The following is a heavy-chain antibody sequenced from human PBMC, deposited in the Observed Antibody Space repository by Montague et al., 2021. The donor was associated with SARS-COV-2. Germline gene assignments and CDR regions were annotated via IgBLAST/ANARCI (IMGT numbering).Heavy chain of an antibody. CDR1: GFSLTTSRVG. V-gene: IGHV2-70*11. CDR2: IDWDDDI. D-gene: IGHD1-1*01. Sequence: PALVKPTQTLTLTCTFSGFSLTTSRVGVGWIRQPPGKALEWLARIDWDDDIYYSTSLKTRLTISKDISKNQVVLTMTNMDPVDTATYYCARMTGTTAFDYWGQGTLVTVSS. J-gene: IGHJ4*02. CDR3: ARMTGTTAFDY.